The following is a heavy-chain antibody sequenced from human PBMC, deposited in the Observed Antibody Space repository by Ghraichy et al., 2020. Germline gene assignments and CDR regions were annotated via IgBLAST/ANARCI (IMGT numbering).Heavy chain of an antibody. D-gene: IGHD1-26*01. CDR2: MNPNSGNT. Sequence: ASVKVSCKASGYTFTSYDINWVRQATGQGLEWMGWMNPNSGNTGYAQKFQGRVTMTRNTAISTAYMELSSLRSEDTAVYYCAARIVGATSDAFDIWGQGTMVTL. CDR1: GYTFTSYD. CDR3: AARIVGATSDAFDI. V-gene: IGHV1-8*01. J-gene: IGHJ3*02.